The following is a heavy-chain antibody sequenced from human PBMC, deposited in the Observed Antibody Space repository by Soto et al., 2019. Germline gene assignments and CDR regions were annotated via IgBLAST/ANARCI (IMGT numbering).Heavy chain of an antibody. CDR1: GYTFTSYD. CDR3: ARVLTTVTTRFDY. CDR2: INPSGGNT. D-gene: IGHD4-17*01. V-gene: IGHV1-46*03. Sequence: ASVKVSCQASGYTFTSYDINWVRQAPGQELEWMGMINPSGGNTSYAQKFQGRVTMTRYTSTSTVYMELSSLRSEDAAVYYCARVLTTVTTRFDYWGQGTLVTVSS. J-gene: IGHJ4*02.